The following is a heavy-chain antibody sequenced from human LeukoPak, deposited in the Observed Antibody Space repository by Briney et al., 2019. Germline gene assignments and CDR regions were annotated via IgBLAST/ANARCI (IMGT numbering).Heavy chain of an antibody. V-gene: IGHV3-23*01. D-gene: IGHD1-26*01. Sequence: GGSLRLSCAASGFTFSLYAMSWVRQAPGKGLEWVSTISNSGGSTYYADSVKGRFTISRDNSKNTLYLQMNNLRADDTAVYFCARYYVATTRWFDPWGQGALVTVSS. CDR1: GFTFSLYA. CDR2: ISNSGGST. CDR3: ARYYVATTRWFDP. J-gene: IGHJ5*02.